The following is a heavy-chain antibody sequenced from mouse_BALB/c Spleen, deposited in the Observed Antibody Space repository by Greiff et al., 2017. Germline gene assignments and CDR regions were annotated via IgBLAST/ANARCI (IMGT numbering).Heavy chain of an antibody. CDR3: ARRGEVRRGAVLDY. CDR1: GYTFTSYY. Sequence: QVQLQQSGPELVKPGASVRISCKASGYTFTSYYIHWVKQRPGQGLEWIGWIYPGNVNTKYNEKFKGKATLTADKSSSTAYMQLSSRTSEDSAVYFCARRGEVRRGAVLDYWGQGTTLTVSS. CDR2: IYPGNVNT. V-gene: IGHV1S56*01. J-gene: IGHJ2*01. D-gene: IGHD2-14*01.